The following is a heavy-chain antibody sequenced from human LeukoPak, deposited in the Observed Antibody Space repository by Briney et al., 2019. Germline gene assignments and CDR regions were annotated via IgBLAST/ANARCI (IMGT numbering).Heavy chain of an antibody. CDR1: GFTFSSYA. CDR3: ARGALIPDF. CDR2: ISKSDGST. J-gene: IGHJ4*02. V-gene: IGHV3-23*01. D-gene: IGHD2-21*01. Sequence: GGSLRLSRAASGFTFSSYAMTWVRQAPGKGLAWVSSISKSDGSTYYADSVKGRFTISRDDSKNTVYLHMDSLRVEDTAIYYCARGALIPDFRGQGTLVTVSS.